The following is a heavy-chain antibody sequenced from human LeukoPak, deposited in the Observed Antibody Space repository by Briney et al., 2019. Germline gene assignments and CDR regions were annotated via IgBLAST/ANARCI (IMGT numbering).Heavy chain of an antibody. V-gene: IGHV1-69*13. CDR3: ARAPSDYYASARNRFFDS. Sequence: SVKVSCKASGYTFTGYYMHWVRQAPGQGLEWMGGIIPTFATTNYAQKFQDRVTITADESTTTAYMELSSLRSEDTAIYYCARAPSDYYASARNRFFDSWGQGTLVTVSS. D-gene: IGHD3-10*01. CDR2: IIPTFATT. CDR1: GYTFTGYY. J-gene: IGHJ4*02.